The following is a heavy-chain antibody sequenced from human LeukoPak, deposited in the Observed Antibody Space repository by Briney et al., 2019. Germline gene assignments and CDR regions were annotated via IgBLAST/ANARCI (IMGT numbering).Heavy chain of an antibody. V-gene: IGHV3-23*01. D-gene: IGHD3-3*01. Sequence: GGSLRLSCAASGFTFSSYAMSWVRQAPGKGLEWVSAISGSGGSTYYADSVKGRFTISRDNSKNTLYLQMNSLRAEDTAVYYCAKVGPRYDFWSGYGLDWGQGTLVTVSS. J-gene: IGHJ4*02. CDR3: AKVGPRYDFWSGYGLD. CDR2: ISGSGGST. CDR1: GFTFSSYA.